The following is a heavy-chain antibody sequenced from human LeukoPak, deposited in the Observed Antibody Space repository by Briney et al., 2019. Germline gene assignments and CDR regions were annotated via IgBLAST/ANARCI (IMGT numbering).Heavy chain of an antibody. CDR2: IYYSGNT. CDR3: ARVGSTGWYLN. V-gene: IGHV4-59*04. J-gene: IGHJ4*02. Sequence: ASETLSLTCTVSGGSISSYYWSWIRQPPGKGLEWIGTIYYSGNTYYNPSLKSRVTISVDTSKNQFSLKLSSVTATDTAVYYCARVGSTGWYLNWGQGTLVTVSS. CDR1: GGSISSYY. D-gene: IGHD6-19*01.